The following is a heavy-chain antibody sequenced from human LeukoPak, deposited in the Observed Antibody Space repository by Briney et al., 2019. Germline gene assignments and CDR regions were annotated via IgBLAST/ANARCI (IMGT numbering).Heavy chain of an antibody. CDR2: INPSGGST. Sequence: GASVKVSCKASRYTFTSYYMHWVRQAPGQGLEWMGIINPSGGSTSYAQKFQGRVTMTRNMSTSTVYMELSSLRSEDTAVYYCARAPAGFTMMIDYWGQGTLVTVSS. CDR3: ARAPAGFTMMIDY. J-gene: IGHJ4*02. D-gene: IGHD3-22*01. V-gene: IGHV1-46*01. CDR1: RYTFTSYY.